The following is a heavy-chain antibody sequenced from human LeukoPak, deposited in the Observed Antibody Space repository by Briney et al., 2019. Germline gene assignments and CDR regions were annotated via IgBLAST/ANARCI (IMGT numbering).Heavy chain of an antibody. V-gene: IGHV1-2*02. CDR2: INPNSGGT. CDR3: ARGSIRSYTNDY. J-gene: IGHJ4*02. CDR1: GYTFTCYY. Sequence: ASVKVSCKASGYTFTCYYMHWVRQAPGQGLEWMGWINPNSGGTNYAQKFQGRVTMTRDTSISTAYMELSRLRSDDTAVYYCARGSIRSYTNDYWGQGTLVTVSS. D-gene: IGHD1-26*01.